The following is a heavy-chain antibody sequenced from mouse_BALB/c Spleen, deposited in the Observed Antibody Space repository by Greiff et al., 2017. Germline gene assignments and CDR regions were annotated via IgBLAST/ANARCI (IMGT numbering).Heavy chain of an antibody. D-gene: IGHD2-1*01. V-gene: IGHV2-6-7*01. CDR1: GFSLTGYG. CDR3: ARVYGNWGDAMDY. CDR2: IWGDGST. J-gene: IGHJ4*01. Sequence: QVQLQQSGPGLVAPSQSLSITCTVSGFSLTGYGVNWVRQPPGKGLEWLGMIWGDGSTDYNSALKSRLSISKDNSKSQVFLKMNSLQTDDTARYYCARVYGNWGDAMDYWGQGTSVTVSS.